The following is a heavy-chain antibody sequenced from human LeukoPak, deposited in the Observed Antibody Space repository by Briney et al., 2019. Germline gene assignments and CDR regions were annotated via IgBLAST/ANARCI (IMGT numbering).Heavy chain of an antibody. V-gene: IGHV4-59*02. J-gene: IGHJ3*02. CDR1: GGSVSSYY. CDR3: AREDYDNLTGFSRGRTFDI. Sequence: SETLSLTCTVSGGSVSSYYWSWIRQPPGKGLEWIGYIYYSGSTNYNPSLKSRVTISVDTSKNQFSLKLSSVTAADTAVYYCAREDYDNLTGFSRGRTFDIWGQGTMVTVSS. CDR2: IYYSGST. D-gene: IGHD3-9*01.